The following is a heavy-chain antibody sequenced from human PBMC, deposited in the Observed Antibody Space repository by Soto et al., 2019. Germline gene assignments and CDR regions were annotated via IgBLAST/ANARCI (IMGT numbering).Heavy chain of an antibody. CDR3: ARGSIAVAGDGFRYYYYYYMDV. J-gene: IGHJ6*03. D-gene: IGHD6-19*01. Sequence: SESLSLTCTVSGGSISSYYGSWIRQPPGKGLECIGYIYYSGSTNYNPSLKSRVTISVDTSKNQFSLKLSSVTAADTAVYYCARGSIAVAGDGFRYYYYYYMDVWGKGTTVTVS. CDR2: IYYSGST. V-gene: IGHV4-59*01. CDR1: GGSISSYY.